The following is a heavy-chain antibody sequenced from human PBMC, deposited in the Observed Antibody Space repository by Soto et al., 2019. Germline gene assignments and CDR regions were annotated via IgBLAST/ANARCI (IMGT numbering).Heavy chain of an antibody. CDR1: GFTFSSSA. CDR3: ARDKRDLRFLEWSYYFDY. J-gene: IGHJ4*02. V-gene: IGHV3-30-3*01. D-gene: IGHD3-3*01. CDR2: ISYDGSNK. Sequence: QVQLVESGGGVVQPGRSLRLSCAASGFTFSSSAMHWVRQAPGKGLEWVAVISYDGSNKYYADSVKGRFTISRDNSNNTLYLQMNSLRTEDTAVYYCARDKRDLRFLEWSYYFDYWGQGTLVTVSS.